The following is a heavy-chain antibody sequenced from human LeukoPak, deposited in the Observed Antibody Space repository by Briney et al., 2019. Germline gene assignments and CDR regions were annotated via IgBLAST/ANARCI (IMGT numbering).Heavy chain of an antibody. J-gene: IGHJ4*02. D-gene: IGHD2-2*01. Sequence: SVKGRFIISRDNANNSLYLQMNSLRVEDTAVYFCARDPGVPAAPSDYWGQGTLVAVSS. V-gene: IGHV3-21*01. CDR3: ARDPGVPAAPSDY.